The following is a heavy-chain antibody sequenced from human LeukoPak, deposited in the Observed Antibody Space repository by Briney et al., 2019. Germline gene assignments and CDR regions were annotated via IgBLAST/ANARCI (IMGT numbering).Heavy chain of an antibody. CDR1: GFTFSSYW. CDR2: IKQDGSEK. J-gene: IGHJ3*02. CDR3: GRHDGAFEM. D-gene: IGHD1-1*01. V-gene: IGHV3-7*01. Sequence: GGSLRLSCAASGFTFSSYWMSWVRQAPGVGLEWVANIKQDGSEKDYVDSVKGRFTISRDNAKNSLYLQMNSLRVEDTAVYYCGRHDGAFEMWGQGTMVTVSS.